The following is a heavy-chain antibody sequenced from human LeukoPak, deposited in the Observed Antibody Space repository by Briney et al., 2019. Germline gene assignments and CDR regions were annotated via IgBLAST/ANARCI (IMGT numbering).Heavy chain of an antibody. V-gene: IGHV3-48*01. CDR3: ASGVGTTGTGY. CDR1: GFTFNTYS. D-gene: IGHD1-1*01. J-gene: IGHJ4*02. Sequence: GGSLRLSCAASGFTFNTYSMSWVRQAPGKGLEWLSYISRSSATIYYADSVKGRFTISRDNVKNSLYLQMNSLRGEDTAVYYCASGVGTTGTGYWGQGTRVTVSS. CDR2: ISRSSATI.